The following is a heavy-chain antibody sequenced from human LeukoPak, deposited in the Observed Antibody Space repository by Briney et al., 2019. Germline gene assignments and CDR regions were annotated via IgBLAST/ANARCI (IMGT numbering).Heavy chain of an antibody. CDR2: IYHSGST. Sequence: PSQTLSLTCAVSGGSISSGGYSWSWIRQPPGKGLEWIGYIYHSGSTCYNPSLKSRVTISVDTSKNQFSLNLSSVTAADTAVYYCARGAVAGKMSWFDPWGQGTLVTVSS. CDR1: GGSISSGGYS. V-gene: IGHV4-30-2*01. CDR3: ARGAVAGKMSWFDP. D-gene: IGHD6-19*01. J-gene: IGHJ5*02.